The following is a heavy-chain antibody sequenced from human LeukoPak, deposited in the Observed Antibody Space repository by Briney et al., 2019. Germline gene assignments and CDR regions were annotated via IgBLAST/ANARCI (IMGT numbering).Heavy chain of an antibody. Sequence: GGSLRLSCAASGFTFDDYAMHWVRQAPGKGLEWVSCISWNSGSIGYADSVKGRFTISRDNAKNSLYLQMNSLRAEDMALYYCARVGARSWYFDLWGRGTLVTVSS. CDR2: ISWNSGSI. V-gene: IGHV3-9*03. J-gene: IGHJ2*01. CDR1: GFTFDDYA. D-gene: IGHD1-26*01. CDR3: ARVGARSWYFDL.